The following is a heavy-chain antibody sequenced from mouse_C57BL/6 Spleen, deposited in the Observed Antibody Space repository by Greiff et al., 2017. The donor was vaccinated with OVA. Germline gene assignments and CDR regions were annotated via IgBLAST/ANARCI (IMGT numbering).Heavy chain of an antibody. V-gene: IGHV1-55*01. CDR2: LYPGSGST. Sequence: VQLQQPGAELVKPGASVKMSCKASGYTFTSYWITWVKQRPGQGLEWIGDLYPGSGSTNYNEKFKSKATLTVDTSSSTAYMQLSSLTSEDAAVYYCARDPSTVVRAMDYWGQGTSVTVSS. D-gene: IGHD1-1*01. J-gene: IGHJ4*01. CDR1: GYTFTSYW. CDR3: ARDPSTVVRAMDY.